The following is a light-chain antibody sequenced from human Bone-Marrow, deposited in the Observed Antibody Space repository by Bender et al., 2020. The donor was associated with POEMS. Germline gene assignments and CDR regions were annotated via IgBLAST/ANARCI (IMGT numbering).Light chain of an antibody. CDR3: SSFTTSVICV. CDR1: SSDVVAHNY. V-gene: IGLV2-14*01. Sequence: SALTQPASVSGSPGQSITISCTGTSSDVVAHNYASWYQHHPGKAPELMFFEVTNRTSGLRNRFSGAKSGKTPSLTISGLRADYEADYYCSSFTTSVICVFGAGTKVT. J-gene: IGLJ1*01. CDR2: EVT.